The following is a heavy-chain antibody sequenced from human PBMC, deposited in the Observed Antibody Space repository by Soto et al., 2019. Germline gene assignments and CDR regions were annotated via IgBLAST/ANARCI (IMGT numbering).Heavy chain of an antibody. J-gene: IGHJ3*02. CDR1: GYTFTSYD. Sequence: QVQLVQSGAEGKKPGASVKVSCKASGYTFTSYDINWVRQATGQGLEWMGWMNPNSGNTGYAQKFQGRVTMTRNTSISTAYMELSSLRSEDAAVYYCARGVKYYDFWSGYSYDAFDIWGQGTMVTVSS. V-gene: IGHV1-8*01. CDR2: MNPNSGNT. D-gene: IGHD3-3*01. CDR3: ARGVKYYDFWSGYSYDAFDI.